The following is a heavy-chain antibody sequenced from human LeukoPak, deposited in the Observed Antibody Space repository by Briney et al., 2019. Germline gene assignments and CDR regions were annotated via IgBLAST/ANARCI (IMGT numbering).Heavy chain of an antibody. Sequence: GGSLRLPCIVSGFTFSNYWMNWVRRAPGKGLEWVANIKQDGSATYYVDSVRGRFTISRDNAENSLYLQMNSLRVDDTAVYYCARDVRATGALDIWGQGTLLTVSS. D-gene: IGHD1-26*01. CDR1: GFTFSNYW. J-gene: IGHJ3*02. V-gene: IGHV3-7*04. CDR2: IKQDGSAT. CDR3: ARDVRATGALDI.